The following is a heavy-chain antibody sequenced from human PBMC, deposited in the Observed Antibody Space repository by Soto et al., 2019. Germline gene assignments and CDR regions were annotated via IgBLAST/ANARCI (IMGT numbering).Heavy chain of an antibody. J-gene: IGHJ5*02. CDR2: VNPNSGNT. D-gene: IGHD3-10*01. CDR3: ARGQLLWFGELLSNWFDP. V-gene: IGHV1-8*01. Sequence: ASVKVSCKASGYTFTSYDINWVRQATGQGLEWMGWVNPNSGNTGYAQKFQGRVTMTRNTSISTAYMELSSLRSEDTAVYYCARGQLLWFGELLSNWFDPWGQGTLVTVSS. CDR1: GYTFTSYD.